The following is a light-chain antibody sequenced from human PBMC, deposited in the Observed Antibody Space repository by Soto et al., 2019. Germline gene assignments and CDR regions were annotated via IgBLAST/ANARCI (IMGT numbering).Light chain of an antibody. V-gene: IGKV3-15*01. CDR1: QSVNAN. Sequence: EVVMTQSPATLSVSPGERATLSCRASQSVNANLAWYQQKPGQAPRLLIHGASNRATGIPARFSGSGFGTEFILTISSLKSEDFAVYYCQQYNTWLCTFVEGTKVEL. CDR3: QQYNTWLCT. J-gene: IGKJ4*02. CDR2: GAS.